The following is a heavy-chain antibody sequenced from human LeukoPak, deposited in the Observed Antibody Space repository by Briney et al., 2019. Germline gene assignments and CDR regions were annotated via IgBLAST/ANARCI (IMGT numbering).Heavy chain of an antibody. CDR3: ARDRGYMVDY. Sequence: GGSLRLSCAASGFTFSSYSMNWVRQAPGKGLEWVSRINGDGSGTNYADSVKGRFTISRDNARNTLYLQMSSLTAEDTAVYYCARDRGYMVDYWGQGTLVTVSS. V-gene: IGHV3-74*01. D-gene: IGHD3-16*02. CDR2: INGDGSGT. CDR1: GFTFSSYS. J-gene: IGHJ4*02.